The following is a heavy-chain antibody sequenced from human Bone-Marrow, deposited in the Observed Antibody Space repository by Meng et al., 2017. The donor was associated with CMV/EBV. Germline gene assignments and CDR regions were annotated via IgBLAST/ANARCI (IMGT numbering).Heavy chain of an antibody. CDR2: INHSGST. CDR1: GGSFSGYY. CDR3: ARRRGYCRSTSCYNYYGMDV. J-gene: IGHJ6*02. D-gene: IGHD2-2*02. V-gene: IGHV4-34*01. Sequence: GSLRLSCAVYGGSFSGYYWSWIRQPPGKGLEWIGEINHSGSTNYNPSLKSRVTISVDTSKNQFSLKLSSVTAADTAVYYCARRRGYCRSTSCYNYYGMDVWGQGTTVTVSS.